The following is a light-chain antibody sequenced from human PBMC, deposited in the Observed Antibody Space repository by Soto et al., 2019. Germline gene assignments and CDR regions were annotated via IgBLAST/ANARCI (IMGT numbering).Light chain of an antibody. CDR1: SGHSSYA. V-gene: IGLV4-69*01. Sequence: QLVLTQSPSASASLGASVKLTCTLSSGHSSYAIAWHQQQPEKGPRYLMKVNSDGSHSNGDGIPDRFSGSSSGAERYLTISSLQSEDEADYYCQTWGTGIVVFGGGTKVTVL. J-gene: IGLJ2*01. CDR2: VNSDGSH. CDR3: QTWGTGIVV.